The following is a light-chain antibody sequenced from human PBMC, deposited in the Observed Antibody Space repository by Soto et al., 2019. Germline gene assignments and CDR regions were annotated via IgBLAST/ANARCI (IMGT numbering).Light chain of an antibody. J-gene: IGKJ3*01. CDR1: QSVRSN. Sequence: EIVMTQSPVTLSVSPGERATLSCKASQSVRSNLAWYQQKPGQAPRLLIYDASNRATGIPARFSGSGSGTDFTLTISSLEPEDFAVYYCQQRSNWPLTFGPGTKVDI. CDR3: QQRSNWPLT. CDR2: DAS. V-gene: IGKV3-11*01.